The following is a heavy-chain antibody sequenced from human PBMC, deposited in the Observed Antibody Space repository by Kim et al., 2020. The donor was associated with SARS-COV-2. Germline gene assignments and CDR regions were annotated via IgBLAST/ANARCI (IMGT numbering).Heavy chain of an antibody. V-gene: IGHV4-59*08. D-gene: IGHD3-22*01. CDR2: IYYSGST. CDR3: ASSAEGYDGCSGYYGAFDI. CDR1: GGSISSYY. J-gene: IGHJ3*02. Sequence: SETLSLTCTVSGGSISSYYWSWIRQPPGKGLEWIGYIYYSGSTNYNPSLKSRVPISVDTSKNQFSLKLSSVTAADTAVYYCASSAEGYDGCSGYYGAFDIWGQGTMVTVSS.